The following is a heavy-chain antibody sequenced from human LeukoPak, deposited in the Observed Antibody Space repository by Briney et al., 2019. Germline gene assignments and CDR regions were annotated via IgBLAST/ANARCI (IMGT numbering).Heavy chain of an antibody. CDR2: ISAYNGNT. J-gene: IGHJ4*02. CDR1: GYTFTSYG. CDR3: AREARRGYSYGSFDY. V-gene: IGHV1-18*01. D-gene: IGHD5-18*01. Sequence: ASVKVSCKASGYTFTSYGISWVRQAPGQGLEWMGWISAYNGNTNYAQKLQGRVTVTTDTSTSTAYMELRSLRSDDTAVYYCAREARRGYSYGSFDYWGQGTLVTVSS.